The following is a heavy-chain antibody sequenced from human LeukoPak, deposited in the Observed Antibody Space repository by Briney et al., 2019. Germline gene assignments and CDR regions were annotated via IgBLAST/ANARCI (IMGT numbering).Heavy chain of an antibody. D-gene: IGHD3-10*01. V-gene: IGHV3-74*01. J-gene: IGHJ4*02. Sequence: GGSLRLSCTASGFTFSSDWMHWVRHAPGKGLVWVSRISPYGSTTNYADSVKGRFTISRDNAKNTLFLQMNSLRAEDTAVYYCVRGRSTYYGYFDYWGQGTLVTVSS. CDR2: ISPYGSTT. CDR3: VRGRSTYYGYFDY. CDR1: GFTFSSDW.